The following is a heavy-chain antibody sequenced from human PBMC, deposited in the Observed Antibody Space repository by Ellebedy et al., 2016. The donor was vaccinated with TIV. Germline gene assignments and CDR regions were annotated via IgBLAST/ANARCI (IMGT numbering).Heavy chain of an antibody. D-gene: IGHD4-17*01. J-gene: IGHJ4*02. CDR3: ARHGDIPY. CDR2: IYPGDSDT. Sequence: ASVKVSCKGSGYSFTSNWIAWVRQMPGKGLEWMGIIYPGDSDTRYSPSFQGQVTISADKSISTAYLQWSSLKASDTAMYYCARHGDIPYWGQGTLVTVSS. V-gene: IGHV5-51*01. CDR1: GYSFTSNW.